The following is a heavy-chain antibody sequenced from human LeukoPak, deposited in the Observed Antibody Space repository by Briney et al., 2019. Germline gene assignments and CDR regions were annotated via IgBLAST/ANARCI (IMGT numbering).Heavy chain of an antibody. CDR1: GYTFTSYG. J-gene: IGHJ6*02. V-gene: IGHV1-18*01. D-gene: IGHD3-22*01. Sequence: GASVKVSCKASGYTFTSYGISWVRQAPGQGLEWMGWISAYNGNTNYAQKLQGRVTMTTDTSTSTAYMELRSLRSDDTAVYYCARSLADYYDSSGYVPYYYYGMDVWGQGTTVTVSS. CDR2: ISAYNGNT. CDR3: ARSLADYYDSSGYVPYYYYGMDV.